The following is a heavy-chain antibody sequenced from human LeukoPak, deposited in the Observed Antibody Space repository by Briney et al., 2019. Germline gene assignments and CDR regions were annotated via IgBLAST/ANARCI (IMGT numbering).Heavy chain of an antibody. D-gene: IGHD2/OR15-2a*01. Sequence: GGSRRLSGAASGFTFSNSWMSWVRQAPGIGLEWVANIKPDGSGTSYVDSVKGRFTISRDNGKNSLDLQMNSLRADDTAVYHCASLFNRAFNIWGQGTLVIVSS. J-gene: IGHJ3*02. CDR3: ASLFNRAFNI. V-gene: IGHV3-7*05. CDR1: GFTFSNSW. CDR2: IKPDGSGT.